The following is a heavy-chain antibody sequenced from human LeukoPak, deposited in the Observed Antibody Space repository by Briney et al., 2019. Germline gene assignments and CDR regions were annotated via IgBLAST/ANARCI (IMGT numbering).Heavy chain of an antibody. Sequence: PGGSLRLSCAASGFTFSSCAMSWVRRAPGKGLKWVSAISDSGGSTYYADSVKGRFTISRDNSRSTLYLQMNNLRAEDTAIYYCASQKEKFYDSSGNYWSQGTLVTVSS. D-gene: IGHD3-22*01. CDR2: ISDSGGST. J-gene: IGHJ4*02. CDR1: GFTFSSCA. V-gene: IGHV3-23*01. CDR3: ASQKEKFYDSSGNY.